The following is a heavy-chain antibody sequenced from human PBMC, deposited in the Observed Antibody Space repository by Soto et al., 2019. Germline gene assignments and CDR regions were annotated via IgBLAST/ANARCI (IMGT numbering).Heavy chain of an antibody. Sequence: SDTLSLTCTISGDSINSSNYYWGWIRQPPGKGLEWIGSISYSGSTYYNPSLKSRVTISVDTSRIHFSLKLISVTAADTAVYYCARQSHDSSNYFYYWGLGTLVTVSS. CDR3: ARQSHDSSNYFYY. D-gene: IGHD3-22*01. CDR2: ISYSGST. CDR1: GDSINSSNYY. V-gene: IGHV4-39*01. J-gene: IGHJ4*02.